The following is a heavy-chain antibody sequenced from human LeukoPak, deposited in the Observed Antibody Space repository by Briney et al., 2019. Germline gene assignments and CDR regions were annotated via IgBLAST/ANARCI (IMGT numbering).Heavy chain of an antibody. D-gene: IGHD2-15*01. V-gene: IGHV1-2*06. CDR1: GYTFTVYY. J-gene: IGHJ5*02. Sequence: ASVKVSCKASGYTFTVYYMYWVRQAPGQGLEWMGRINPNSGDTDYAQNFQGRVTMTRDTSISTAYMELTNLRSDETAVYYCARGYCSGGTCYLVENWFDPWGQGTLVTVSS. CDR3: ARGYCSGGTCYLVENWFDP. CDR2: INPNSGDT.